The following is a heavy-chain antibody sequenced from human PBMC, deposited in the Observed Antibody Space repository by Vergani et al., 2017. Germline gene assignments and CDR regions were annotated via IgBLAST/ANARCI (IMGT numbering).Heavy chain of an antibody. CDR1: GFTFSSYG. Sequence: QVQLVESGGGVVQPGRSLRLSCAASGFTFSSYGLHWVRQAPGKGLEWVAVIWYEGSNKYYADYVKGRFTISRDNSKNTLYLQMNSLRAEDTAVYYCAKDGARPLNWNLYYYYYYMDVWGKGTTVTVSS. CDR2: IWYEGSNK. D-gene: IGHD1-1*01. CDR3: AKDGARPLNWNLYYYYYYMDV. J-gene: IGHJ6*03. V-gene: IGHV3-33*06.